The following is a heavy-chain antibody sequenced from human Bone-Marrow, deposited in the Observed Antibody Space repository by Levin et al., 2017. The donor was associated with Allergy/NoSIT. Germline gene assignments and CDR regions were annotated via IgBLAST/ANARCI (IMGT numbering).Heavy chain of an antibody. CDR1: GYIFTDYY. Sequence: ESLKISCKASGYIFTDYYMHWVRQAPGQGLEWMGWINPNTGGTSYSQNFQGRVTMTRDTSISTAYMDLSSLRSDDTAVYYCARGIASGGKTYYYYYMDVWGRGTTVAVSS. J-gene: IGHJ6*03. V-gene: IGHV1-2*02. D-gene: IGHD6-13*01. CDR3: ARGIASGGKTYYYYYMDV. CDR2: INPNTGGT.